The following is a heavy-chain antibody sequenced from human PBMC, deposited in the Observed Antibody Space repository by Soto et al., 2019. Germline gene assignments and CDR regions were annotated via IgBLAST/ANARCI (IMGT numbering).Heavy chain of an antibody. CDR1: GFTFSSYA. Sequence: EVQLLESGGGLVQPGGSLRLSCAASGFTFSSYAISWVRQAPGKGLEWVSDISGSGGSTYYADSMKGRFTISRDNSKNTLYLQTNSLRAEDTAVYYCASGRGNWGKFDYWGQGTLVTVSS. V-gene: IGHV3-23*01. D-gene: IGHD7-27*01. J-gene: IGHJ4*02. CDR2: ISGSGGST. CDR3: ASGRGNWGKFDY.